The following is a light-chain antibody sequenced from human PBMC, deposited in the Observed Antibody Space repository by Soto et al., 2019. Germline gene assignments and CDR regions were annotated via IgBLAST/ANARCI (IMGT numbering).Light chain of an antibody. Sequence: EIVMTQSPATLSVSPGERATLSCRASQSVRSNLAWYQQKPGQAPRLLISGASTRATGIPARFGGRGSGTEFTLTISSLQSEDFAVYYCQQYSNWPVTFGGGTKVDIK. CDR3: QQYSNWPVT. V-gene: IGKV3-15*01. CDR1: QSVRSN. CDR2: GAS. J-gene: IGKJ4*01.